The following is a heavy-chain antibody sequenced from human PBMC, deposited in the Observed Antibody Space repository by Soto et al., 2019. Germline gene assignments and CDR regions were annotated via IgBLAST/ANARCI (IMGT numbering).Heavy chain of an antibody. CDR2: IYPGDSET. Sequence: GESLKISCKGSGYSFTSDWIGWVRQMPGKGLEWMGIIYPGDSETRYSPPFQGQVTISADKCISTAYLQRSSLKDSDTAMYYCARRKIGIAAAGTNAPYYYYGMDVWDQSPTVTVSS. D-gene: IGHD6-13*01. CDR1: GYSFTSDW. CDR3: ARRKIGIAAAGTNAPYYYYGMDV. V-gene: IGHV5-51*01. J-gene: IGHJ6*02.